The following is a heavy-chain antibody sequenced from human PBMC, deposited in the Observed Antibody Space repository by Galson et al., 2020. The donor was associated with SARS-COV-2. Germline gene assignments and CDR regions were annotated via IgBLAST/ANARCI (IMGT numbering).Heavy chain of an antibody. CDR3: ARDAFVPLSDGAGGYAFDI. CDR2: IYYSGPT. Sequence: ASEILTPPCTVFVSAIPSGGYYWSWIRQHTGKGLEWIGYIYYSGPTNYNPSLKSRFTLSVDTSTNPFSLKLSSVTAADTAVYYCARDAFVPLSDGAGGYAFDIWGQGTMVTVSS. J-gene: IGHJ3*02. V-gene: IGHV4-31*03. CDR1: VSAIPSGGYY. D-gene: IGHD3-10*01.